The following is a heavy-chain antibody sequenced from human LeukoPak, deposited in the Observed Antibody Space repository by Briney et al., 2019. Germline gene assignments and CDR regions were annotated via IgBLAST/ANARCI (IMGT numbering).Heavy chain of an antibody. CDR2: IYSGGST. J-gene: IGHJ6*04. CDR1: GYRFTSYW. V-gene: IGHV3-53*01. CDR3: AGDSEDLAYYYGMDV. Sequence: GESLKISFKGSGYRFTSYWIGWVRQAPGKGLGWVSVIYSGGSTYYADTVKGRFTISRDNSKNTLYLQMNSLRAEDTAVSYCAGDSEDLAYYYGMDVWGKGPTVTVSS. D-gene: IGHD2-15*01.